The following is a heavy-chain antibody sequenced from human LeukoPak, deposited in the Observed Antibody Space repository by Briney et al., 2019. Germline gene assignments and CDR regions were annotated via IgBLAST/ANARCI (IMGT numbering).Heavy chain of an antibody. CDR2: ISGSGGST. D-gene: IGHD6-13*01. Sequence: GGSLRLSCAASGFTFSSYAMSWVRHAPGKGLELVSAISGSGGSTYYAASVKGRFTITRDNSKNTLYLQMNSLRAEDTAVYYCAKATQQLVRKLYFDYWGQGTLVTVSS. V-gene: IGHV3-23*01. J-gene: IGHJ4*02. CDR3: AKATQQLVRKLYFDY. CDR1: GFTFSSYA.